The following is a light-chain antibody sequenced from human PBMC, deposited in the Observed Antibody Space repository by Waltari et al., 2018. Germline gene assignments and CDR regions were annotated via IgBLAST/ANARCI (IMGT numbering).Light chain of an antibody. CDR1: TGAVTSGFY. CDR3: LLYYGALDWI. V-gene: IGLV7-43*01. CDR2: SIN. J-gene: IGLJ2*01. Sequence: TVVTQEPSVTVSPGGTVTLTCASSTGAVTSGFYPNWFQQKPGQAPRALIYSINQRHSWTPARFSGSLLGGKAALTLSGVQPEDEAVYYCLLYYGALDWIFGGGTNLTVL.